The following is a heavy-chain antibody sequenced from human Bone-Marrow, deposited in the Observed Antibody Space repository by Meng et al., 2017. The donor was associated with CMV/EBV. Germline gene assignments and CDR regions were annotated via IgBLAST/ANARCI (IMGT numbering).Heavy chain of an antibody. D-gene: IGHD6-13*01. CDR2: ISGSGGST. CDR3: AKLEYSSSWYLDY. CDR1: GFTVSSNY. Sequence: GESLKISCAASGFTVSSNYMSWVRQAPGKGLEWVSAISGSGGSTYYADSVKGRFTISRDNSNNTLYLQMNSLRAEDTAVYYCAKLEYSSSWYLDYWGQGTLVTVSS. J-gene: IGHJ4*02. V-gene: IGHV3-23*01.